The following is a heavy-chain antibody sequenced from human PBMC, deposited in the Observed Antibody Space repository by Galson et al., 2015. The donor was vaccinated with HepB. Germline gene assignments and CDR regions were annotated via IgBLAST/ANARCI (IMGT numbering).Heavy chain of an antibody. J-gene: IGHJ3*02. CDR3: AKTGGFGESAFDI. D-gene: IGHD3-10*01. CDR2: ISSSSSYI. CDR1: GFTFSSYS. Sequence: SLRLSCAASGFTFSSYSMNWVRQAPGKGLEWVSSISSSSSYIYYPDSVKGRFTISRDNAKNSLYLQMNGLRAEDTAVYYCAKTGGFGESAFDIWGQGTMVTVSS. V-gene: IGHV3-21*01.